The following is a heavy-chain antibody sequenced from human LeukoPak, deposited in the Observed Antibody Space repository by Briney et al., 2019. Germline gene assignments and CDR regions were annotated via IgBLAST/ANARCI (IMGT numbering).Heavy chain of an antibody. D-gene: IGHD3-3*01. V-gene: IGHV3-30-3*02. CDR3: AKPSPLYDFWSGYPD. J-gene: IGHJ1*01. CDR2: ISYDGSNK. CDR1: GFTFSSYA. Sequence: PGGSLRLSCAASGFTFSSYAMHWVRQAPGKGLEWVAVISYDGSNKYYADSVKGRFTISRDNSKNTLYLQMNSLRAEDTAVYYCAKPSPLYDFWSGYPDWGQGTLVTVSS.